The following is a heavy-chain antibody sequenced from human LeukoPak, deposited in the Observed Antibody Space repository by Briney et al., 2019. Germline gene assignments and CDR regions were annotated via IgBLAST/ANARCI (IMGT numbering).Heavy chain of an antibody. CDR1: GGSFSGYF. CDR2: VNYNGS. D-gene: IGHD1-26*01. CDR3: ARERSGSYYYYMDV. Sequence: PSETLSLTCAVYGGSFSGYFWSWIRQPPGKGLEWIGEVNYNGSNYNPSLKSRVTMSVDTSKNQFSLKLSSVTAADTAVYYCARERSGSYYYYMDVWGKGTTVTVSS. J-gene: IGHJ6*03. V-gene: IGHV4-34*01.